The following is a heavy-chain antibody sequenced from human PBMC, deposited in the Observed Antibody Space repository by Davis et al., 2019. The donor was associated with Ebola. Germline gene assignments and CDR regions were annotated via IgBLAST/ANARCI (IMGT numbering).Heavy chain of an antibody. CDR1: GYSFTSYW. CDR3: ARRGNVVVPAAMDFDY. CDR2: IYPGDSDT. Sequence: GESLKISCKGSGYSFTSYWIGWVRQMPGKGLEWMGIIYPGDSDTRYSPSFQGQVTISADKSISTAYLQWSSLKASDTAMYYCARRGNVVVPAAMDFDYWGQGTLVTVSS. J-gene: IGHJ4*02. V-gene: IGHV5-51*01. D-gene: IGHD2-2*01.